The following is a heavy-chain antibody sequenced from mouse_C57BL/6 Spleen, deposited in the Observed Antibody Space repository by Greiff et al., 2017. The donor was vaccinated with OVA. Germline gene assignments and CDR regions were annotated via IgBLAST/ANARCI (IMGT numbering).Heavy chain of an antibody. D-gene: IGHD5-1-1*01. J-gene: IGHJ4*01. CDR3: ARQNNYDYAMDY. CDR1: GFTFSDYY. Sequence: EVKLVESGGGLVQPGGSLKLSCAASGFTFSDYYMYWVRQTPEKRLEWVAYISNGGGSTYYPDTVKGRFTISRDNAKNTLYLQMSRLKSEDTAMYYCARQNNYDYAMDYWGQGTSVTVSS. V-gene: IGHV5-12*01. CDR2: ISNGGGST.